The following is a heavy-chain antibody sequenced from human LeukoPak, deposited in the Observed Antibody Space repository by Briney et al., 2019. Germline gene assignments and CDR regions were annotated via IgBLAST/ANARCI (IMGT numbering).Heavy chain of an antibody. Sequence: PGGSLRLSCASSGFTFTYHWMSWVRQAPGKGLEWVSGIDGDGTNTYYADSVKGRFTVSRDNSKNTLYLQMNSLRANDTAVYFCAKEVTPYPQVITCFDYWGQGSLVTVSS. CDR3: AKEVTPYPQVITCFDY. D-gene: IGHD3-22*01. CDR1: GFTFTYHW. J-gene: IGHJ4*02. V-gene: IGHV3-23*01. CDR2: IDGDGTNT.